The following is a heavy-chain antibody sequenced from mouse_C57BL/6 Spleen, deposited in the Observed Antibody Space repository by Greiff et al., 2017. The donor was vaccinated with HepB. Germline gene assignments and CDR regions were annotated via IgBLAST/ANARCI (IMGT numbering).Heavy chain of an antibody. CDR2: IYPGDGDT. J-gene: IGHJ2*01. Sequence: VQLQQSGAELVKPGASVKISCKASGYAFSSYWMNWVKQRPGKGLEWIGQIYPGDGDTNYNGKFKGKATLTADKSSSTAYMQLSSLTSEASAVYFCGRRAVVAGNFDYWGQGTTLTVSS. D-gene: IGHD1-1*01. CDR1: GYAFSSYW. CDR3: GRRAVVAGNFDY. V-gene: IGHV1-80*01.